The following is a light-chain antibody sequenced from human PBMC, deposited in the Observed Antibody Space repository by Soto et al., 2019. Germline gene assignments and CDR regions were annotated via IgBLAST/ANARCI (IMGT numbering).Light chain of an antibody. J-gene: IGLJ2*01. Sequence: QSVLTQPPSASGSPGQSVTISCTGAGTDVGQYNYVSWYQQHPGKAPKLLIHHVSRRPSGVPARFSGSKSGNPASLTVSGLQTEDEADYYCSSYGGFNNVLFGGGTKLTVL. CDR3: SSYGGFNNVL. CDR2: HVS. V-gene: IGLV2-8*01. CDR1: GTDVGQYNY.